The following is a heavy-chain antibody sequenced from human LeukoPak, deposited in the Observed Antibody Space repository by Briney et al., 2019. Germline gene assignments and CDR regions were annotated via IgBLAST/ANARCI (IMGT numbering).Heavy chain of an antibody. CDR1: GGSISSYY. CDR3: ARDRDAYNVFDY. J-gene: IGHJ4*02. D-gene: IGHD5-24*01. Sequence: SETLSLTCTVSGGSISSYYWSWIRQPPGKELEWIGYIYYSGSTNYNPSLKSRVTISVDTSKNQFSLKLSSVTAADTAVYYCARDRDAYNVFDYWGQGTLVTVSS. V-gene: IGHV4-59*01. CDR2: IYYSGST.